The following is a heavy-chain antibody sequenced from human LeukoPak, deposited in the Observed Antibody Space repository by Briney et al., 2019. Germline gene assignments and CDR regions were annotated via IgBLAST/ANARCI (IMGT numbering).Heavy chain of an antibody. CDR3: ARVPGGGTAAN. V-gene: IGHV4-61*01. CDR2: IYYSGST. J-gene: IGHJ3*01. D-gene: IGHD1-7*01. CDR1: GGSISSRSHY. Sequence: SETLSLTCTVSGGSISSRSHYWSWIRQPPGKGLEWIGYIYYSGSTNYNPSLKSRVTISVDTSKNQFSLKLSSVTAADTAVYYCARVPGGGTAANWGQGTMVTVSS.